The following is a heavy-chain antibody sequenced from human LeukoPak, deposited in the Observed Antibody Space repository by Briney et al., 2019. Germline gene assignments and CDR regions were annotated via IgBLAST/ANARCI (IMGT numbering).Heavy chain of an antibody. Sequence: PAQTLSLTCTVSGGSISSGDYYWSWIRQPPGKGLEWIGYIYYSGSTYYNPSLKSRVTISVDKYKNQFSLKLSSVTAADTAVYYCARYCSGGSHQRTFFDYWGQGTLVTVSS. D-gene: IGHD2-15*01. CDR2: IYYSGST. CDR1: GGSISSGDYY. V-gene: IGHV4-30-4*01. CDR3: ARYCSGGSHQRTFFDY. J-gene: IGHJ4*02.